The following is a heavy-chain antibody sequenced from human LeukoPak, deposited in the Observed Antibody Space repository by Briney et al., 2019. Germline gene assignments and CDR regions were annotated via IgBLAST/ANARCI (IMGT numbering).Heavy chain of an antibody. CDR2: IWYDGSNK. CDR1: GFTFSSYG. D-gene: IGHD6-13*01. Sequence: PGRSLRLSCPASGFTFSSYGMHWLRQAPGKGLAWVAVIWYDGSNKYYADSVKGRFTISRDNSKNTLYLQMNSLRAEDTAVYYCARGTLAAAGNPDYWGQGTLVTVSS. J-gene: IGHJ4*02. V-gene: IGHV3-33*08. CDR3: ARGTLAAAGNPDY.